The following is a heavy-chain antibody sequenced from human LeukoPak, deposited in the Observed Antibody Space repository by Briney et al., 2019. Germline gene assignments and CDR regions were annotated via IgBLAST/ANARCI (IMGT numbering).Heavy chain of an antibody. Sequence: GGSLRLSCTASGFTFGDYAMSWVRQAPGKGLEWVGFIRSKAYGGTTEYAASVKGRFTISRDDSKSIAYLQMNSLKTEDTAVYYCTRPDYYDSSGYLTYDYWGQGTLVTVSS. CDR3: TRPDYYDSSGYLTYDY. J-gene: IGHJ4*02. CDR1: GFTFGDYA. D-gene: IGHD3-22*01. V-gene: IGHV3-49*04. CDR2: IRSKAYGGTT.